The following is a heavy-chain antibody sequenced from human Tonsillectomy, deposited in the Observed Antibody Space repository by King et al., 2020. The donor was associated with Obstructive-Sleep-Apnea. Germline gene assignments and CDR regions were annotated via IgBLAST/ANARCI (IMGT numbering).Heavy chain of an antibody. D-gene: IGHD4-17*01. Sequence: VQLVESGGGLAQPRGSLRPSCAASGFTFSSYAMSWVRQAPGKGLEWVSAISGSGVSTYYADSVQGRFTISRDNSKNTLYLQMNSLRAEDTAVYYCAKDRVEGDYLLDYWGQGTLVTVSS. CDR3: AKDRVEGDYLLDY. J-gene: IGHJ4*02. CDR2: ISGSGVST. CDR1: GFTFSSYA. V-gene: IGHV3-23*04.